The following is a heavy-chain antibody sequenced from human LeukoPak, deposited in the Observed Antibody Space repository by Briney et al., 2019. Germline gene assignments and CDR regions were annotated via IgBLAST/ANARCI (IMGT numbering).Heavy chain of an antibody. CDR2: IYYSGST. Sequence: SETLSLTCTVSGGSISSSSYYWGWIRQPPGKGLEWIGSIYYSGSTYYNPSLKSRVTISVDTSKNQFSLKLSSVTAADTAVYYCARFSFSSSDFDYWGQGTLVAVSS. V-gene: IGHV4-39*07. CDR1: GGSISSSSYY. J-gene: IGHJ4*02. CDR3: ARFSFSSSDFDY. D-gene: IGHD6-6*01.